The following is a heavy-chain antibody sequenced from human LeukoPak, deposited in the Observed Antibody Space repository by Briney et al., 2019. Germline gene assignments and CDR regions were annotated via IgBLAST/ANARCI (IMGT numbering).Heavy chain of an antibody. J-gene: IGHJ4*02. V-gene: IGHV1-69*01. D-gene: IGHD6-13*01. CDR3: ARAGVAAAGNLDY. CDR2: IIPIFGTA. Sequence: ASVKVSCKASGGTFSSYAISWVRQAPGQGLEWMGGIIPIFGTANYAQKFQGRVTITADDTTSTAYMELSSMGADDTVVYYCARAGVAAAGNLDYWGKGTLVTVSS. CDR1: GGTFSSYA.